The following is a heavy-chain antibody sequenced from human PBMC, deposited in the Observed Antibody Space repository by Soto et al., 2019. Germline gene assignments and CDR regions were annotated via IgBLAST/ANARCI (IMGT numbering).Heavy chain of an antibody. V-gene: IGHV4-39*01. CDR2: IYYSGST. J-gene: IGHJ5*02. D-gene: IGHD3-22*01. CDR3: ARVGPWVPYYYDSSPYTFENWFDP. CDR1: GDSISGRSYY. Sequence: PSETLSLTCTVTGDSISGRSYYWGWIRQPPGKGLEWIGSIYYSGSTYNNPSLRSRVSMSIDTSKDQFSLKLNSVTAADTAVYYCARVGPWVPYYYDSSPYTFENWFDPWGQGTLVTVSS.